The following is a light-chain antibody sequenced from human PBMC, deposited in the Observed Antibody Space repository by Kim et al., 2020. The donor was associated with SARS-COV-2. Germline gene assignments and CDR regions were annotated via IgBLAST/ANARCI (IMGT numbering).Light chain of an antibody. J-gene: IGLJ3*02. CDR1: KLGDKY. Sequence: PRQTASITCSGDKLGDKYACWYQQKPGQSPVLVIYQDSKRPSGIPERFSGSNSGNTATLTISGTQAMDEADYYCQAWDSSTAWVFGGGTQLTVL. CDR3: QAWDSSTAWV. CDR2: QDS. V-gene: IGLV3-1*01.